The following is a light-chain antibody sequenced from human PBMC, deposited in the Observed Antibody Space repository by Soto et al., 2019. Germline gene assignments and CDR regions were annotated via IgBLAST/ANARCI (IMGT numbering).Light chain of an antibody. V-gene: IGKV1-33*01. CDR3: QQYDNLPIT. J-gene: IGKJ5*01. Sequence: DIQMTQSPSSLSASVGDRVTITCQASQDISNYLNWYQQKPGKAPKLLIYDASNLETGVPSRFSGSGSGTDFTFTISSLQPEDIATYYCQQYDNLPITFGQGTRLKMK. CDR2: DAS. CDR1: QDISNY.